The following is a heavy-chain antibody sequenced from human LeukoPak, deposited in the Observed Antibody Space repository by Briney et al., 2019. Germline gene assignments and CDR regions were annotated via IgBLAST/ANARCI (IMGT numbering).Heavy chain of an antibody. J-gene: IGHJ4*02. D-gene: IGHD3-22*01. CDR2: ISAYNGNT. CDR1: GYTFTSYG. CDR3: ARDLPYYYDSSGIDY. V-gene: IGHV1-18*01. Sequence: GESLKISCKGSGYTFTSYGISGVRQAPGQGLEWMGWISAYNGNTNYAQKLQGRVTMTTDTSTSTAYMELRSLRSDDTAVYYCARDLPYYYDSSGIDYWGQGTLVTVSS.